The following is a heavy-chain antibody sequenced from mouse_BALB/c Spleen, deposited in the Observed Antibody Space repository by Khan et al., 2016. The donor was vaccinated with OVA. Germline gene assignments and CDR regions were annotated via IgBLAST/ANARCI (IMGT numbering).Heavy chain of an antibody. Sequence: QVQLKESGVERVRPGTSVKISGKASGYTFTNYWLGWIKQRPGHGLEGNGDSYPGSLYINYNEKFKGKATLTAGTSSSTAYLQLSSLTSEDSAVYFCTRWATWYFDVWGAGTTVTVSS. J-gene: IGHJ1*01. CDR2: SYPGSLYI. D-gene: IGHD3-1*01. CDR3: TRWATWYFDV. CDR1: GYTFTNYW. V-gene: IGHV1-63*02.